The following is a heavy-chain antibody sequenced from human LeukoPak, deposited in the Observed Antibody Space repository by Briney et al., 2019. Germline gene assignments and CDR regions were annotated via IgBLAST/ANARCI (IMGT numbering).Heavy chain of an antibody. D-gene: IGHD3-3*01. CDR1: GFTFSSYA. J-gene: IGHJ4*02. Sequence: GGSLRLSCAASGFTFSSYAMSWVRQAPGKGLEWVSAISGSGGSTYYADSVKGRFTISRDNSKNTLYLQMNSLRAEDTAVYYCARDGTPYYDFWSGYSSDWGQGTLVTVSS. CDR2: ISGSGGST. V-gene: IGHV3-23*01. CDR3: ARDGTPYYDFWSGYSSD.